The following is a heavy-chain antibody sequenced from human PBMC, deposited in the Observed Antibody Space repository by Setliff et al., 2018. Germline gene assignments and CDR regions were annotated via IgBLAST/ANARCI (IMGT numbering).Heavy chain of an antibody. V-gene: IGHV4-4*02. D-gene: IGHD2-21*01. CDR1: GGSISSSNW. CDR3: ARGLEGEDYFYYMDF. Sequence: PSETLSLTCTVSGGSISSSNWWTWVRQPPGKGLEWIGEIYHSGSINYNPSLKSRVTMSVDKSKNQFSLKLTSVTAADTAVYYCARGLEGEDYFYYMDFWGQGTMVTVSS. CDR2: IYHSGSI. J-gene: IGHJ6*03.